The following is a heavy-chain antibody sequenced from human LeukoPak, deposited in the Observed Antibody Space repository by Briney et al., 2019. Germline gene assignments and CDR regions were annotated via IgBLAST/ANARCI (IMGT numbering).Heavy chain of an antibody. Sequence: ASVKVSCKVSGYTLTELSMHWVRRAPGKGLEWMGGFDPEDGETIYAQKFQGRVTMTEDTSTDTAYMELSSLRSDDTAVYYCARDPPDYGGNFEAFDIWGQGTMVTVSS. D-gene: IGHD4-23*01. CDR1: GYTLTELS. J-gene: IGHJ3*02. V-gene: IGHV1-24*01. CDR2: FDPEDGET. CDR3: ARDPPDYGGNFEAFDI.